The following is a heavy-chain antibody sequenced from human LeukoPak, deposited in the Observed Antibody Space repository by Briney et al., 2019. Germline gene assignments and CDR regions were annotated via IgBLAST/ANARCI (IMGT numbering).Heavy chain of an antibody. J-gene: IGHJ4*02. CDR2: ISYDGSNK. V-gene: IGHV3-30*18. CDR3: AKPTSRRLGGVFDY. D-gene: IGHD3-10*01. Sequence: GRSLRLSCAAPGFTFSSYGMHWVRQAPGKGLEWVAVISYDGSNKYYADSVKGRFTISRDNSKNTLYLQMNSLRVEDTAVYYCAKPTSRRLGGVFDYWGQGTLVTVSS. CDR1: GFTFSSYG.